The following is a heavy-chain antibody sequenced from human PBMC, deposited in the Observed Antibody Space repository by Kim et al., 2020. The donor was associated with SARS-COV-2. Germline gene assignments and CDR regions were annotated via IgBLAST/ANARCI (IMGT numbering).Heavy chain of an antibody. CDR2: IYHSGST. V-gene: IGHV4-4*02. CDR3: ARGRCGGDCYSSDAFDI. D-gene: IGHD2-21*02. Sequence: SETLSLTCAVSGGSISSSNWWSWVRQPPGKGLEWIGEIYHSGSTNYNPSLKSRVTISVDKSKNQFSLKLSSVTAADTAVYYCARGRCGGDCYSSDAFDIWGQGTMVTVSS. J-gene: IGHJ3*02. CDR1: GGSISSSNW.